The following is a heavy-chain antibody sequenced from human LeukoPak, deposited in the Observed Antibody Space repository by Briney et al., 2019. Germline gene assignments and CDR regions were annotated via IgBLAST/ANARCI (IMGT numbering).Heavy chain of an antibody. Sequence: GGSLRLSCAASGLTFSNYWRTWVRQAPGMGLEWLAHINQDGSEEHYMDSAKARFTISRDNAKNSLSLQMNSLRAEDTAVYYCVRDGGVSGYDLLDYWGQGTLVTVSS. CDR1: GLTFSNYW. V-gene: IGHV3-7*01. CDR3: VRDGGVSGYDLLDY. J-gene: IGHJ4*02. CDR2: INQDGSEE. D-gene: IGHD5-12*01.